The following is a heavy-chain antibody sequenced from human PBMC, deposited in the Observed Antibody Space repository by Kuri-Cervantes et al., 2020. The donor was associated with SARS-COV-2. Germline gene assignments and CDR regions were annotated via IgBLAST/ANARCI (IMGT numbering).Heavy chain of an antibody. CDR2: IRYDGSIK. CDR3: ARGLGRYCSGGSCYSLYYYYYYMDV. Sequence: GGSLRLSCAASGITFSTYDMHWVRQAPGKGLEWVARIRYDGSIKYYADLVKGRFTISRDNAENTLYLQMISLRPEDTAVYYCARGLGRYCSGGSCYSLYYYYYYMDVWGKGTTVTVSS. V-gene: IGHV3-30*02. J-gene: IGHJ6*03. CDR1: GITFSTYD. D-gene: IGHD2-15*01.